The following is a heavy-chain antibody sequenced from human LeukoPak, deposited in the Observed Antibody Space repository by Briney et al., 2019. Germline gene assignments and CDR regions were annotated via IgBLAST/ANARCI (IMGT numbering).Heavy chain of an antibody. V-gene: IGHV3-48*03. CDR1: GFTFSSYE. CDR3: ATAHYDSSGYYYDY. CDR2: ISSIGSTI. Sequence: GGSLRLSCAASGFTFSSYEMNWVRQAPGKGLEWVSYISSIGSTIYYADSVKGRFTISRDNAKNSLYLQMNSLRAEDTAVYYCATAHYDSSGYYYDYWGQGIPVTFSS. J-gene: IGHJ4*02. D-gene: IGHD3-22*01.